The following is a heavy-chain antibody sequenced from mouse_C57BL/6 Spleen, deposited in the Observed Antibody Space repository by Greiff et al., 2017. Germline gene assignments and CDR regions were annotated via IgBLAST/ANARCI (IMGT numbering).Heavy chain of an antibody. CDR2: INYDGSST. Sequence: EVMLVESEGGLVQPGSSMKLSCTASGFTFSDYYMAWVRQVPEKGLEWVANINYDGSSTYYLDSLKSRFIISRDNAKNILYLQMSSLKSEDTATYYCARDGGMITTTYAMDYWGQGTSVTVSS. J-gene: IGHJ4*01. CDR1: GFTFSDYY. CDR3: ARDGGMITTTYAMDY. D-gene: IGHD2-4*01. V-gene: IGHV5-16*01.